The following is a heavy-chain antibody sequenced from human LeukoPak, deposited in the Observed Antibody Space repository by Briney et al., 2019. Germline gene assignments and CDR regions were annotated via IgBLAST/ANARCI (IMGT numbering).Heavy chain of an antibody. CDR3: AKGSITGTYFDL. CDR2: ISGSGGST. V-gene: IGHV3-23*01. Sequence: PGGSLRLSCAASGXTFSIYAMSWVRQAPGKGLEWVSVISGSGGSTYYADSVKGRFTISRDTSKNTLYMQMSSLRAEDTAVYYCAKGSITGTYFDLWGQGTLVTVSS. J-gene: IGHJ4*02. CDR1: GXTFSIYA. D-gene: IGHD1-20*01.